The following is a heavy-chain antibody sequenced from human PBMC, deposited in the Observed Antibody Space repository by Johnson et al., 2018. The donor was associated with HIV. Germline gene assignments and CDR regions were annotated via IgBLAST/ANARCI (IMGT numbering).Heavy chain of an antibody. V-gene: IGHV3-30*18. J-gene: IGHJ3*02. D-gene: IGHD2-15*01. Sequence: HVQLVESGGGVVQPGRSLRLSCAASGFTFSSYGMHWVQAPGKGLEWVAVISYDGSNKYYADSVKGRFTISRDNSKNTLYLQMNSLRAEDTAVYYCTKLVGYCSGGGCYTLGDIWGQGTMVTVSS. CDR1: GFTFSSYG. CDR3: TKLVGYCSGGGCYTLGDI. CDR2: ISYDGSNK.